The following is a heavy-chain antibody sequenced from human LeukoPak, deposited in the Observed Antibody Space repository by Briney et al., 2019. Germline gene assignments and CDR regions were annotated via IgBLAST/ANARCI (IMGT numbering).Heavy chain of an antibody. CDR3: AKYSSSSGWYRGWFDP. D-gene: IGHD6-19*01. CDR1: GFTFSSYG. CDR2: IRYDGSNK. Sequence: GGSLRLSCAASGFTFSSYGMHWVRQAPGKGLEWVAFIRYDGSNKYYADSVKGRFTISRDNSKNTLYLQMNSLRAEDTAVYYCAKYSSSSGWYRGWFDPWGQGTLVTVSS. J-gene: IGHJ5*02. V-gene: IGHV3-30*02.